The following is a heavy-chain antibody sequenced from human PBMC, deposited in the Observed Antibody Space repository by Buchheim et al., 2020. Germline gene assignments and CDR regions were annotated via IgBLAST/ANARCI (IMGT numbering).Heavy chain of an antibody. J-gene: IGHJ4*02. Sequence: QVQLKESGPGRVQPSETLSLTCTVSGGSISGDNYYWGWIRQSPGQGLEWIGKIFYSGSAHYTPSLRSRVTISVDTSKNQFSLTLTSVTAADAGLYYCARIGMVVVSDWGQGT. CDR2: IFYSGSA. D-gene: IGHD3-22*01. CDR1: GGSISGDNYY. V-gene: IGHV4-39*01. CDR3: ARIGMVVVSD.